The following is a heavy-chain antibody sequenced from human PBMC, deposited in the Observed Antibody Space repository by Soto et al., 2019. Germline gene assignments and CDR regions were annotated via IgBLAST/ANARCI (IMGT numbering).Heavy chain of an antibody. Sequence: QLQLQESGPGLLKPSETLSLTCTVSGDSISTSNYYWSWIRQSPGKGLEWIGSVFYSGSSYYNPSLKSRVTIPVDASRNQFSLRVNSVTAADTAVYYCASRKREEICSSGNCYFTYWGQGTLVTVSS. V-gene: IGHV4-39*01. D-gene: IGHD2-2*01. CDR1: GDSISTSNYY. J-gene: IGHJ4*02. CDR3: ASRKREEICSSGNCYFTY. CDR2: VFYSGSS.